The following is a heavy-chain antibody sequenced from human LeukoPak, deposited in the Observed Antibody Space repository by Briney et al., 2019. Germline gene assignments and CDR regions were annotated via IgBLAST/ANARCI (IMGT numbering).Heavy chain of an antibody. CDR1: GGSISSYY. V-gene: IGHV4-59*01. CDR2: IYYSGST. J-gene: IGHJ5*02. Sequence: SETLSPTCTVSGGSISSYYWSWIRQPPGKGLEWIGYIYYSGSTNYNPSLKSRVTISVDTSKNQFSLKLSSVTAADTAVYYCARVRDGYNLVKLFDPWGQGTLVTVSS. CDR3: ARVRDGYNLVKLFDP. D-gene: IGHD5-24*01.